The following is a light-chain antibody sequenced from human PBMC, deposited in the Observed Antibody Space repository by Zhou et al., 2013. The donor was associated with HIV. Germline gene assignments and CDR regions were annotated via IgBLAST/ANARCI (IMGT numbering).Light chain of an antibody. CDR3: EKINCPWT. V-gene: IGKV3-20*01. Sequence: EIVLTQSPGTLSLSPGERATLSCRASQSVSSSYLAWYQQKPGQAPRLLIFATSRRAPGIPDRFSGSGSGTEFTLTICSLQPGHVTSFFSEKINCPWTFGQGARVDIK. J-gene: IGKJ1*01. CDR2: ATS. CDR1: QSVSSSY.